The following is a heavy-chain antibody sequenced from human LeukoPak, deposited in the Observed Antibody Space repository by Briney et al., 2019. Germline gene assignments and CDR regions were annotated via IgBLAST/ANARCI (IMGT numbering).Heavy chain of an antibody. CDR2: FDPEDGES. D-gene: IGHD1-26*01. J-gene: IGHJ4*02. CDR1: GASLSETS. Sequence: ASVKVSCKVSGASLSETSIHWVRQAPGQWLEWMGGFDPEDGESIFAQRFQGRFSMTEDTSTDPAYMELRSLRPEDTAVYYCATADKWGPLDYWGQGTLVTVSS. V-gene: IGHV1-24*01. CDR3: ATADKWGPLDY.